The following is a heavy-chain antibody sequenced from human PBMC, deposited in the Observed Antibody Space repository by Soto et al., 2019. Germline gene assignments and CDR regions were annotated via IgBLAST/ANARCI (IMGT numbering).Heavy chain of an antibody. V-gene: IGHV3-30-3*01. CDR2: ISYDGSNK. J-gene: IGHJ5*02. CDR3: ARDRAPSDYYGSGGPFDP. CDR1: GFTFSSYA. Sequence: QVQLVESGGGVVQPGRSLRLSCAASGFTFSSYAMHWVRQAPGKGLEWVAVISYDGSNKYYADSVKGRFTISRDNSKNTLYLQMNSLRAEDTAVYYCARDRAPSDYYGSGGPFDPWGQGTLVTVSS. D-gene: IGHD3-10*01.